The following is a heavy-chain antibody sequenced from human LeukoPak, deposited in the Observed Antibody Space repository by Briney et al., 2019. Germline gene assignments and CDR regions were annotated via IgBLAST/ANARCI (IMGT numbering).Heavy chain of an antibody. CDR2: IIPIFGTA. CDR3: ARGKDYSNYVGYYYYMDV. Sequence: SVKVSCKASGGTFSSYAISWVRQAPGQGLEWMGGIIPIFGTANYAQKFQGRVTITTDESTSTAYMELSSLRSEDTAVYNCARGKDYSNYVGYYYYMDVWGKGTTVTVSS. D-gene: IGHD4-11*01. CDR1: GGTFSSYA. V-gene: IGHV1-69*05. J-gene: IGHJ6*03.